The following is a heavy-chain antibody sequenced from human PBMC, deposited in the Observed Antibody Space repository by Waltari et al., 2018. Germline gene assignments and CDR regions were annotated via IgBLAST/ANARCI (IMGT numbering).Heavy chain of an antibody. D-gene: IGHD4-17*01. Sequence: EVQLVESGGGLVQPGGSLRLSCAASGFTFSSYSMNWVRQAPGKGLEWVSYISSSSSTKDYAESVKGRYTISRDNAKNSLYLQMNSLRAEDTAVYYCARVYIMDYGDPFDYWGQGTLVTVSS. CDR3: ARVYIMDYGDPFDY. V-gene: IGHV3-48*01. J-gene: IGHJ4*02. CDR1: GFTFSSYS. CDR2: ISSSSSTK.